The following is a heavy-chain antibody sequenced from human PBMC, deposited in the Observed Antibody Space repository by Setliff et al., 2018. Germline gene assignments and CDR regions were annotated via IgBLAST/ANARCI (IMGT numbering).Heavy chain of an antibody. J-gene: IGHJ6*03. V-gene: IGHV4-59*08. CDR1: GDSISPYY. CDR2: IYSSGTT. CDR3: ARARWSGGYYSGDKYYMDV. D-gene: IGHD3-22*01. Sequence: SETLSLTCTVSGDSISPYYWNWIRQSPGKGLEWIGYIYSSGTTDYNPSLKSRVTISLDSSRKQFSLEMTSLGAADTAIYYCARARWSGGYYSGDKYYMDVWGKGTTVTVSS.